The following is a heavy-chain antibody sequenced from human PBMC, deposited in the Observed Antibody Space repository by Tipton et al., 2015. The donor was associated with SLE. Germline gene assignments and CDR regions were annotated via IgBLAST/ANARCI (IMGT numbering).Heavy chain of an antibody. Sequence: SLRLSCAASGFSVSSNYVSWIRQAPGKGLEWVSAITGSGDRTYYIDSVKGRFTISRDNSKNSLYLQMNGLRAEDTAVYYYARSPVDYWNGYSAWGQGTLVTVSS. CDR1: GFSVSSNY. D-gene: IGHD3-3*01. CDR2: ITGSGDRT. J-gene: IGHJ4*02. CDR3: ARSPVDYWNGYSA. V-gene: IGHV3-23*01.